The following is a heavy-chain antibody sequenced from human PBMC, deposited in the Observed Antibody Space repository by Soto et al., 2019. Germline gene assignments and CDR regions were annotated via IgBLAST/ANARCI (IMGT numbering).Heavy chain of an antibody. V-gene: IGHV4-30-2*01. CDR2: IYHSGST. CDR3: ARTSSVAGTPAFDP. J-gene: IGHJ5*02. Sequence: PSETLSLTCAVSGGSIRSGGYAWSWIRQPPGKGLEWIGYIYHSGSTSYNPSLRNRVTISLDRSKNQFSLNLSSVTAADTAVYYCARTSSVAGTPAFDPWGQGMLVTVSS. CDR1: GGSIRSGGYA. D-gene: IGHD6-19*01.